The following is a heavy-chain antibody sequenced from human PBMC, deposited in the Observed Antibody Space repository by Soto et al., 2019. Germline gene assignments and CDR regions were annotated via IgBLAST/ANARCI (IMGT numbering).Heavy chain of an antibody. CDR3: ARRYCSRADCYSDS. J-gene: IGHJ4*02. D-gene: IGHD2-2*01. CDR1: GYTFFSFW. CDR2: IDPGDSSA. V-gene: IGHV5-10-1*01. Sequence: GDSLKISCHGSGYTFFSFWIVWVRQVPGKGLEWVGRIDPGDSSATYSPTFQGHVTISADRSTRSAYLQWRSLRASDTAIYFCARRYCSRADCYSDSWGQGSLVTVSS.